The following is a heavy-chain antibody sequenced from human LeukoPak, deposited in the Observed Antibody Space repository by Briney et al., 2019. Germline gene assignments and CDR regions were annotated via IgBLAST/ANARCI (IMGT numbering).Heavy chain of an antibody. CDR3: AKDPYYGGNSWYFDY. CDR1: GFTFSSHG. Sequence: GGSLRLSCAASGFTFSSHGMNWVRQAPGKGLEWVSGISGSGGNTYYADSVKGRFTISRDNSKNTLYLQMNSLRAEDTAVYYCAKDPYYGGNSWYFDYWGQGTLVTVSS. D-gene: IGHD4-23*01. J-gene: IGHJ4*02. V-gene: IGHV3-23*01. CDR2: ISGSGGNT.